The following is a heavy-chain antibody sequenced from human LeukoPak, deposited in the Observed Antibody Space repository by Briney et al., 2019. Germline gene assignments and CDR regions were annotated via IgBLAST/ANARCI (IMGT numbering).Heavy chain of an antibody. D-gene: IGHD1-1*01. Sequence: GASVKVSCKASGYTFTGYYMNWVRQAPGQGLEWMGRINPNTGGTNYAQNFQGSVTMTRDTSVTTVYMELSRLRSDDTAVYYCARGPTGTALFDIWGQGTMVTVSS. V-gene: IGHV1-2*06. CDR2: INPNTGGT. J-gene: IGHJ3*02. CDR3: ARGPTGTALFDI. CDR1: GYTFTGYY.